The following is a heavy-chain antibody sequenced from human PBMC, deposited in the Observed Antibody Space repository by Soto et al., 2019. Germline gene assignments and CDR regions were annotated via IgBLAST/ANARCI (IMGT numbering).Heavy chain of an antibody. CDR2: IDWDDDK. V-gene: IGHV2-70*11. CDR3: ARIRWAVDTAMATGFDP. D-gene: IGHD5-18*01. CDR1: GFSLSTDGMC. Sequence: SGPTLVNPAQTLTLTCTFSGFSLSTDGMCVSWIRQPPGKALEWLARIDWDDDKYYSTSLKTRLTISKDTSKNQVVLAMTNMDPVDTATYYCARIRWAVDTAMATGFDPWGQGTLVTVSS. J-gene: IGHJ5*02.